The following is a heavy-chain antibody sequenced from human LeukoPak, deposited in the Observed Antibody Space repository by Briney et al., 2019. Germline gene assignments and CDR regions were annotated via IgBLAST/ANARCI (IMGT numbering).Heavy chain of an antibody. Sequence: GGSLRLSCAASGFTFTTYAMHWVRQAPGKGLEWVSGISWNSGSIGYADSVKGRFTISRDNAKNSLYLQVNSLRAEDTALYYCAKASTAMGIKYYFDYWGQGTLVTVSS. D-gene: IGHD5-18*01. CDR3: AKASTAMGIKYYFDY. V-gene: IGHV3-9*01. CDR1: GFTFTTYA. J-gene: IGHJ4*02. CDR2: ISWNSGSI.